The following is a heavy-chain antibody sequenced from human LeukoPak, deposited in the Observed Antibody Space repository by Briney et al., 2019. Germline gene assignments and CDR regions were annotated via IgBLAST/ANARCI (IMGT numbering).Heavy chain of an antibody. Sequence: GGSLRLSCVASGFTFYTYDMSWVRQVPGKGLEWVSSISYHGHRTYYKDSAKGWFTISRDNSKNTLYLQLNSLRVEDTAIYYCARIPGMAAGSDFYFDYWGPGTVVTVFS. CDR3: ARIPGMAAGSDFYFDY. CDR1: GFTFYTYD. D-gene: IGHD6-13*01. CDR2: ISYHGHRT. V-gene: IGHV3-23*01. J-gene: IGHJ4*02.